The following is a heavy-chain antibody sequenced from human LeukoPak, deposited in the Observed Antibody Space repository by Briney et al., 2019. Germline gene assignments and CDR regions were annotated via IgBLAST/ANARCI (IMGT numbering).Heavy chain of an antibody. CDR3: ARDRLGD. Sequence: GGSLRLSCAASGFSFSTYAMSWVRQAPGKGLEWVSSISSSSSYIYYADSVKGRFTISRDNAKNSLYLQMNSLRAEDTAVYYCARDRLGDWGQGTLVTVSS. D-gene: IGHD6-25*01. CDR2: ISSSSSYI. V-gene: IGHV3-21*01. CDR1: GFSFSTYA. J-gene: IGHJ4*02.